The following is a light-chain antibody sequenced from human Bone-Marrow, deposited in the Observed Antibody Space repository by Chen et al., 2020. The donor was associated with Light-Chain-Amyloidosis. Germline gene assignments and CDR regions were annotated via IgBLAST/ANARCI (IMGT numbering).Light chain of an antibody. V-gene: IGLV3-21*02. CDR3: QVWERSSDRPV. J-gene: IGLJ3*02. CDR2: DDS. Sequence: SYVLTQPSSVSVAPGQTATIACGGNNIGSTSVHWYQQTPGQAPLLVVDDDSDRPSGIPERLSGSNSVNTATLTISRVEAWDEADYYCQVWERSSDRPVFGGGTKLTVL. CDR1: NIGSTS.